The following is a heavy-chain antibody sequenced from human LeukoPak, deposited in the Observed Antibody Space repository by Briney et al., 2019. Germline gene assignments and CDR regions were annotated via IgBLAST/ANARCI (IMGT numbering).Heavy chain of an antibody. CDR3: AREKLVATIGRGWFDP. V-gene: IGHV4-31*03. CDR2: TYYSGST. Sequence: SETLSLTCTVSGGSISSGGYYWSWIRQHPGKGLEWIGYTYYSGSTYYNPSLKSRVTISVDTSKNQFSLKLSSVTAADTAVYYCAREKLVATIGRGWFDPWGQGTLVTVSS. J-gene: IGHJ5*02. CDR1: GGSISSGGYY. D-gene: IGHD5-12*01.